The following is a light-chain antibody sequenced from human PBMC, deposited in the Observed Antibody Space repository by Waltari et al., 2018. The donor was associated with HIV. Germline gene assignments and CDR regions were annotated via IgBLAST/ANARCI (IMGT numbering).Light chain of an antibody. CDR3: SSYTSSSPYV. CDR1: SSDIGGYKY. J-gene: IGLJ1*01. CDR2: EVS. V-gene: IGLV2-14*01. Sequence: QSALTQPASVSGSPGQSITISCTGTSSDIGGYKYVSWYQQHPGKAPKVIIYEVSNRPSGVSNRFSGSKSGNKASLTISGLQAEDEADYYCSSYTSSSPYVFGTGTKATVL.